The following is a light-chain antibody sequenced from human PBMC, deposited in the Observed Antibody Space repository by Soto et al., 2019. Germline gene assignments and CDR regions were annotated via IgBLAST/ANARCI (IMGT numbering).Light chain of an antibody. V-gene: IGLV2-23*01. CDR1: SSDDGSYNL. Sequence: QSALTQPASVSGSPGQSITIPCTGTSSDDGSYNLVSWYQQYPGKAPKLMIYEDDERPSGVSNRFSGSKSGNTASLTISGLQAEDEADYYCYSYAGRSTSVFGGGTKLTVL. J-gene: IGLJ2*01. CDR2: EDD. CDR3: YSYAGRSTSV.